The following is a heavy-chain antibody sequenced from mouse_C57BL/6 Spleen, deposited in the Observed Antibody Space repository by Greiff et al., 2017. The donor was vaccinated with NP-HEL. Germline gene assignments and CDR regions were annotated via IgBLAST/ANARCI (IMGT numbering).Heavy chain of an antibody. Sequence: VQLQQSGAELVRPGASVTLSCKASGYTFTDYEMHWVKQTPVHGLEWIGAIDPETGGTAYNQKFKGKAILTADKSSSTAYMELRSLTSEDSAVYYWTRWRVTTWVFDYWGPGTTLTVSS. CDR1: GYTFTDYE. J-gene: IGHJ2*01. CDR3: TRWRVTTWVFDY. CDR2: IDPETGGT. V-gene: IGHV1-15*01. D-gene: IGHD2-2*01.